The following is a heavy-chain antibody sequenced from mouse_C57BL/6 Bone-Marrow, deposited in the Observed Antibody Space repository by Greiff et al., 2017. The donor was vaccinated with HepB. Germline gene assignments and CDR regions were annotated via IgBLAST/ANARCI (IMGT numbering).Heavy chain of an antibody. CDR1: GYTFTDYY. CDR2: INPNNGGT. Sequence: EVQLQQSGPELVKPGASVKISCKASGYTFTDYYMNWVKQSHGKSLEWIGDINPNNGGTSYNQKFKGKATLTVDKSSSTAYMELRSLTSEDSAVYYCARGGRHYYYGSSYDWYFDVWGTGTTVTVSS. CDR3: ARGGRHYYYGSSYDWYFDV. J-gene: IGHJ1*03. D-gene: IGHD1-1*01. V-gene: IGHV1-26*01.